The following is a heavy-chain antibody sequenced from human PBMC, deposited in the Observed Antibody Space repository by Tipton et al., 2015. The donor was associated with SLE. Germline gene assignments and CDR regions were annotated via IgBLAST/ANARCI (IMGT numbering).Heavy chain of an antibody. Sequence: LSLTCHVSGHSISCGYYWGWFRQFPGKGLEWIGSFYHSGSTYYNPSLKSRVTISVDTSKNQFSLKLTSVTAADTAVYYCAVNVVVKVQVDYWGPGALVTVSS. D-gene: IGHD2-21*01. J-gene: IGHJ4*02. CDR2: FYHSGST. V-gene: IGHV4-38-2*01. CDR3: AVNVVVKVQVDY. CDR1: GHSISCGYY.